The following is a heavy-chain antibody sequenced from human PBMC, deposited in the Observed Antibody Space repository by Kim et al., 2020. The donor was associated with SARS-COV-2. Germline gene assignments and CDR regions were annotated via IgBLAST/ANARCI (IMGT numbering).Heavy chain of an antibody. CDR1: GYTFSSIA. J-gene: IGHJ2*01. CDR2: MNTNTGDP. CDR3: AARYSSSYFDL. D-gene: IGHD6-13*01. V-gene: IGHV7-4-1*02. Sequence: ASVKVSCKASGYTFSSIAMHWVRQAPGQGLEWMGWMNTNTGDPTYAQGFTGRIVFSLDTSVSTAYLQISSLRPEDTAIYFCAARYSSSYFDLWGRGTLVTVSS.